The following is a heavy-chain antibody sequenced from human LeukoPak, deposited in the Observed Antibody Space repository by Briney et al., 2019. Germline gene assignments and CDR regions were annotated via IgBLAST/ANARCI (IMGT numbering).Heavy chain of an antibody. CDR3: ARGPISVVAALGIFDY. J-gene: IGHJ4*02. D-gene: IGHD2-15*01. CDR2: ISSGSTYI. CDR1: GFTFSSYA. V-gene: IGHV3-21*01. Sequence: GGSLRLSCAASGFTFSSYAMNWVRQAPGKGLEWVSSISSGSTYIYYGDSVKGRFTISRDNAKNSLYLQMNSLRAEDTAVYYCARGPISVVAALGIFDYWGQGTLVTVSS.